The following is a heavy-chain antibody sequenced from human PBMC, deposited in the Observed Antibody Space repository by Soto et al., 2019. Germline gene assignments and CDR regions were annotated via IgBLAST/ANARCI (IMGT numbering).Heavy chain of an antibody. J-gene: IGHJ2*01. CDR3: ARDEAIRSSDWYFEL. CDR1: RFTFSSYN. Sequence: EVQLVESGGGLVQPGESLRLSCVASRFTFSSYNMNWVRQAPGKGPEWISYIGSSSSIIYYADSVKGRFTITRDNAKNSLYLQMNSLRAEETAVYYCARDEAIRSSDWYFELWGRGTLVTVSS. CDR2: IGSSSSII. D-gene: IGHD6-6*01. V-gene: IGHV3-48*04.